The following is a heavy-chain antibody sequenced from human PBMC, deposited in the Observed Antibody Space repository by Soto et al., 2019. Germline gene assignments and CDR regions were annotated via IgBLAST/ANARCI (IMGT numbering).Heavy chain of an antibody. CDR2: MNPNSGST. CDR3: ARARYSSSHNWFDP. Sequence: QVQLVQSGAEVKKPGASVKVSCKASGYTFTSYDIIWVRQATGQGLEWMGWMNPNSGSTGSAQKVQGRVTMTRNTSISTSYMELSSLRSEDTAVYYCARARYSSSHNWFDPWGQGTLVTVSS. D-gene: IGHD6-13*01. CDR1: GYTFTSYD. J-gene: IGHJ5*02. V-gene: IGHV1-8*01.